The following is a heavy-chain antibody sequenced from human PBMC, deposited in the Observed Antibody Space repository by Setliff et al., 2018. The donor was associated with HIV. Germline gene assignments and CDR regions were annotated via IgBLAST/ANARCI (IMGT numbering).Heavy chain of an antibody. V-gene: IGHV3-7*01. J-gene: IGHJ6*02. Sequence: GGSLRLSCTASGFTFSASWMTWVRQAPGKGLEWVALINPDSTATYYVDSVKGRFTISRDNAKNTLYLQMDSLRGEDTAVYYCARGYYGSDLQNAMDVWGQGTTVTVSS. CDR1: GFTFSASW. CDR3: ARGYYGSDLQNAMDV. CDR2: INPDSTAT. D-gene: IGHD3-10*01.